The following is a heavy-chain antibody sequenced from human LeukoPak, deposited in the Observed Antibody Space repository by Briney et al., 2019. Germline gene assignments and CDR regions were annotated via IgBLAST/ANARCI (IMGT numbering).Heavy chain of an antibody. J-gene: IGHJ1*01. D-gene: IGHD3-22*01. CDR2: IYLSGHT. CDR1: GFSFSSGWY. V-gene: IGHV4-38-2*02. CDR3: ARLKYYYDSSGYRAEYFQH. Sequence: SETLSLTCTVSGFSFSSGWYWGWIRQSPGKGLEWIGSIYLSGHTYYNPSLKSRVTMSVDTSKNQFSLKLSSVTAADTAVYYCARLKYYYDSSGYRAEYFQHWGQGTLVTVSS.